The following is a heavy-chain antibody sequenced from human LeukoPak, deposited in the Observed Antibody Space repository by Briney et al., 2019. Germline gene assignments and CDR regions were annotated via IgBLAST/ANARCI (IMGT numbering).Heavy chain of an antibody. CDR3: ARGIDY. Sequence: GGSLRLSCAASGFTFSSYGMSWVRQAPGKGLEWVSAISGSGGSTYYADSVRGRFTISRDTSKNMVFLQMNSLRVEDTAVYYCARGIDYWGRGTLVTVSS. J-gene: IGHJ4*02. V-gene: IGHV3-23*01. CDR1: GFTFSSYG. CDR2: ISGSGGST.